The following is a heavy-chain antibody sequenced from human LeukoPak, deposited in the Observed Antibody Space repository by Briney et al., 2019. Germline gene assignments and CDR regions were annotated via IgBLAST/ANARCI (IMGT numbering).Heavy chain of an antibody. CDR1: GYTFTNYA. Sequence: ASVKVSCKASGYTFTNYAVNWLRQAPGQRLEWMGRINPNSGGTNYAQKFQGRVTMTRDTSISTAYMELSRLRSDDTAVYYCARDSSWAPQNDYWGQGTLVTVSS. J-gene: IGHJ4*02. V-gene: IGHV1-2*06. D-gene: IGHD6-13*01. CDR3: ARDSSWAPQNDY. CDR2: INPNSGGT.